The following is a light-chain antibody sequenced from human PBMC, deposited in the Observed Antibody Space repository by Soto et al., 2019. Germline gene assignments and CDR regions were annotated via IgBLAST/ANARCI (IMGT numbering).Light chain of an antibody. Sequence: EIVLTQSPGTLSLSPGERATLSCRASQSVSSSYLAWYQQKPGQAPRLLIYGASSRATGIPDRFSGSGSGTDFTLTISRLEPEEFAVYYCQQYGSSLLFTFGPWTKVDIK. CDR3: QQYGSSLLFT. V-gene: IGKV3-20*01. CDR2: GAS. CDR1: QSVSSSY. J-gene: IGKJ3*01.